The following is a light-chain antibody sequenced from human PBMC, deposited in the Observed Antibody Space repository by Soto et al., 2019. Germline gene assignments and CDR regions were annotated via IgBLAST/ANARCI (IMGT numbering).Light chain of an antibody. J-gene: IGKJ4*01. CDR3: QQLNSYPLT. CDR1: QGISSY. Sequence: DIHLTQSPSFLSSSLGDRVTITVLASQGISSYLAWYQQKPGKAPKLLIYAASTLQSGVPSRFSGSGSGTEFTLTISSLQPEDFATYYCQQLNSYPLTFGGGTKVDIK. CDR2: AAS. V-gene: IGKV1-9*01.